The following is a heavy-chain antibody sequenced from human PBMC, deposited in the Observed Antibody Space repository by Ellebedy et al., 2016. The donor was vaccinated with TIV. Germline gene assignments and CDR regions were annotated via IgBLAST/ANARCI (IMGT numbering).Heavy chain of an antibody. D-gene: IGHD4-23*01. CDR1: GGSISSSSYY. J-gene: IGHJ5*02. CDR2: IYYSGST. V-gene: IGHV4-39*01. CDR3: ARHVFGVGDYGGNWFDP. Sequence: MPSETLSLTCTVSGGSISSSSYYWGWIRQPPGKGLEWIGSIYYSGSTYYNPSLKSRVTISVDTSKNQFSLKLNSVTAADTAVYYCARHVFGVGDYGGNWFDPWGQGTLVTVSS.